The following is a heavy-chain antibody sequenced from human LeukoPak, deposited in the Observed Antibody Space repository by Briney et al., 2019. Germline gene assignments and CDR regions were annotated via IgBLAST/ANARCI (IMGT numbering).Heavy chain of an antibody. CDR2: MSPYGGDT. J-gene: IGHJ4*02. CDR3: AREPSEDYYYGSGYYFDY. CDR1: GYTFTTYD. V-gene: IGHV1-8*01. Sequence: ASVKVSCKASGYTFTTYDINWVRQAAGQGLEWMGWMSPYGGDTKYAQKFQGRVTITADKSTSTAYMELSSLRSEDTAVYYCAREPSEDYYYGSGYYFDYWGQGTLVTVSS. D-gene: IGHD3-10*01.